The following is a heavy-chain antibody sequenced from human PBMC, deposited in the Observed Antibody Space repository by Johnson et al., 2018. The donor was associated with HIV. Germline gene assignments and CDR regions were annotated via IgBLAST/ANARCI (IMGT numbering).Heavy chain of an antibody. CDR1: GFTFSSYA. V-gene: IGHV3-23*04. CDR2: ISGSGGST. D-gene: IGHD6-13*01. Sequence: VQLVESGGGLVQPGGSLRLSCAASGFTFSSYAMSWVLQAPGKGLEWVSAISGSGGSTYYADSVKGRFTISRDNSKNTLYLQMNRLRAEDTAVYYCAKDKGYSSRWGGFDSWGQGTMVTVSS. J-gene: IGHJ3*02. CDR3: AKDKGYSSRWGGFDS.